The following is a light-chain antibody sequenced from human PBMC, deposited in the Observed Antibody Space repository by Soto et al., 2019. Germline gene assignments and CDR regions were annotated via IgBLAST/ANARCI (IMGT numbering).Light chain of an antibody. V-gene: IGLV1-47*01. J-gene: IGLJ3*02. Sequence: QSVLTQPPSASGTPGQRVTISCSESSSSIGSNYIYWYQQLPGTAPKLLIYRDSQRPSGVPDRFSGSKSGTSASLAISGLRSEDEADYYCAACDDSLRGWVFGGGTKVTVL. CDR3: AACDDSLRGWV. CDR2: RDS. CDR1: SSSIGSNY.